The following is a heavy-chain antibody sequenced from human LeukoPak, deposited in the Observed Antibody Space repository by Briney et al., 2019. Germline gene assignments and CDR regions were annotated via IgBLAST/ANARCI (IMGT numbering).Heavy chain of an antibody. CDR2: ISHSGSI. CDR1: GDSISTNYW. J-gene: IGHJ4*02. Sequence: KTSETLSLTCAVSGDSISTNYWWTWVRQPPGKGLEWIGEISHSGSINYNPSLKNRVTLSIDRSNNHFSLRLSSLTAADTAVYYCARGISGYFGTSGYYYDYWGQGTLVTVYS. D-gene: IGHD3-22*01. CDR3: ARGISGYFGTSGYYYDY. V-gene: IGHV4-4*02.